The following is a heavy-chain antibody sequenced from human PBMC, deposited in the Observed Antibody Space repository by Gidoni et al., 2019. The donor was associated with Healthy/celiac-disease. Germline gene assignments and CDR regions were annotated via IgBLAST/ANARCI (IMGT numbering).Heavy chain of an antibody. CDR1: GGTFSSYA. Sequence: QVQLVQSGAEVKKPGSSVKVSCKASGGTFSSYAISWVRHAPGQWLEWRGWIIPIFGTANYAQKFQGRVTITADESTSTAYMELSSLRSDDTAVYYCARARTGGPYDYWGQGTLVTVSS. V-gene: IGHV1-69*01. J-gene: IGHJ4*02. CDR2: IIPIFGTA. CDR3: ARARTGGPYDY.